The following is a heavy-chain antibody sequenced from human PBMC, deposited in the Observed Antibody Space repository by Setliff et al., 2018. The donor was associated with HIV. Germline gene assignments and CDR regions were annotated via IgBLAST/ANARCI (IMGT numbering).Heavy chain of an antibody. CDR1: GGSFSGHY. J-gene: IGHJ4*02. Sequence: SETLSLTCGVSGGSFSGHYWTWIRRPPGKGLEWIGEVDQSGSINYNPSLKSRATISLDTSKSHFSLRLTSVTAADTAVYYCARDSYRFFDYWGQGTLVTVSS. V-gene: IGHV4-34*01. CDR3: ARDSYRFFDY. D-gene: IGHD2-21*01. CDR2: VDQSGSI.